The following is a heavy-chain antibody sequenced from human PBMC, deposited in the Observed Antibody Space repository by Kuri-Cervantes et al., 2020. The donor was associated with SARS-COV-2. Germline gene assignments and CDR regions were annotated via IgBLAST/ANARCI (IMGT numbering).Heavy chain of an antibody. J-gene: IGHJ4*02. V-gene: IGHV3-74*01. Sequence: GESLKISCAASGFTFRGSWMHWVRQVPGGGLVWLSRISDDGTNIIYADSVRGRFAISRDNAENTLYLQMNSLRAEDTAVYYCARGGWMGYCSSTSCSITPFDYWGQGTLVTVSS. CDR2: ISDDGTNI. D-gene: IGHD2-2*01. CDR3: ARGGWMGYCSSTSCSITPFDY. CDR1: GFTFRGSW.